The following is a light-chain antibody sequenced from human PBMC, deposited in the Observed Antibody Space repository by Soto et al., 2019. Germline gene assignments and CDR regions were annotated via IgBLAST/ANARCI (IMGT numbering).Light chain of an antibody. CDR2: DVS. CDR3: SSYTTSNTRQIV. J-gene: IGLJ1*01. Sequence: QSVLTQPASVSGSPGQSITISCTGTSSDVGGYNYVSWYQQHPGKAPKFMIYDVSNRPPGVSNRFSGSKSGNTAPLTISGLQAEDEADYYCSSYTTSNTRQIVFGTGTKVTVL. V-gene: IGLV2-14*01. CDR1: SSDVGGYNY.